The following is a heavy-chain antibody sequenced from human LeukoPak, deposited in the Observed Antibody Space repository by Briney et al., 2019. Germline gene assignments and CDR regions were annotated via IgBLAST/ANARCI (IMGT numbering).Heavy chain of an antibody. Sequence: GGSLRLSCAASGFTFNNYEMNWVRQAPGKGLEWVGRIKSKTDGGTTDYAAPVKGRFTISRDDSKNTLYLQMNSLKTEDTAVYYCTTGETTLEANDYWGQGTLVTVSS. J-gene: IGHJ4*02. CDR2: IKSKTDGGTT. CDR1: GFTFNNYE. D-gene: IGHD1-26*01. CDR3: TTGETTLEANDY. V-gene: IGHV3-15*01.